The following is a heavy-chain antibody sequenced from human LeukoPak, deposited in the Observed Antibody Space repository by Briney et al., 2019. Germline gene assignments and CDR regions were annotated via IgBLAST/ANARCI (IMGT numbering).Heavy chain of an antibody. D-gene: IGHD7-27*01. V-gene: IGHV3-21*01. CDR1: GFTFSSYS. CDR3: ARNWGLKAFDI. Sequence: GGPLRLSCAASGFTFSSYSMNWVRQAPGKGLEWVSSISSSSSYIYYADSVKGRFTISRDNAKNSLYLQMNSLRAEDTAVYYCARNWGLKAFDIWGQGTMVTVSS. J-gene: IGHJ3*02. CDR2: ISSSSSYI.